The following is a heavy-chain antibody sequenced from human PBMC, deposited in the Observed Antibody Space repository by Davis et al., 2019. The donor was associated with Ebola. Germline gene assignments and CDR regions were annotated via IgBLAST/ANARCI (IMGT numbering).Heavy chain of an antibody. Sequence: AASVKVSCKASGYTFTSYAMHWVRQAPGQRLEWMGWINAGNGNTKYSQKFQGRVTITRDTSASTAYMELSSLRSEDTAVYYCARGGHIAAVKGPFVYFDYWGQGTLVTVSS. CDR2: INAGNGNT. V-gene: IGHV1-3*01. D-gene: IGHD6-13*01. CDR1: GYTFTSYA. CDR3: ARGGHIAAVKGPFVYFDY. J-gene: IGHJ4*02.